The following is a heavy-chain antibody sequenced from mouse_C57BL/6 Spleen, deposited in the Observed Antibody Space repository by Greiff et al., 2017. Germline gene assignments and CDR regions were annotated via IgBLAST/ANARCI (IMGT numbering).Heavy chain of an antibody. V-gene: IGHV1-80*01. D-gene: IGHD1-1*01. CDR3: ARRAGSSYEGVAY. Sequence: QVQLQQSGAELVKPGASVKISCKASGYAFSSYWMNWVKQRPGKGLEWIGQIYPGDGDTNYNGKFKGKATLTADKSSSTAYMQLSSLTSEDSAVYCCARRAGSSYEGVAYWGQGTLVTVSA. J-gene: IGHJ3*01. CDR1: GYAFSSYW. CDR2: IYPGDGDT.